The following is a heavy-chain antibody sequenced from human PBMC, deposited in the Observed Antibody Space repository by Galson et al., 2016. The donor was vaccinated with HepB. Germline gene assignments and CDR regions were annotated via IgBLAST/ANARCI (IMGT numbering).Heavy chain of an antibody. V-gene: IGHV6-1*01. J-gene: IGHJ4*02. CDR2: TFYKSKWYN. D-gene: IGHD6-19*01. CDR3: TRGFEYSSGWYYFDH. Sequence: CAISGDSVSSNSAVWNWIRQSPSRGLEWLGRTFYKSKWYNDYAVSVKSRITVNADTSKNQFFLHLNSVTPDDTAVYYCTRGFEYSSGWYYFDHWGQGTLVTVSS. CDR1: GDSVSSNSAV.